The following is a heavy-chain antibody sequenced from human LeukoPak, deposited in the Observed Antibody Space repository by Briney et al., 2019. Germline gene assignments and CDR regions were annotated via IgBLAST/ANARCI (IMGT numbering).Heavy chain of an antibody. J-gene: IGHJ1*01. Sequence: SETLSLSSTVSGNSIRIGSYYCSWIKQTPGQIPESIGRLHTTPSTAYNPSLKSRVTILVDTAKNQFSLKLSSVTAAETAMYYCARTAYCGGDCYYLHWGQGTLVTGSS. CDR2: LHTTPST. D-gene: IGHD2-21*02. CDR1: GNSIRIGSYY. V-gene: IGHV4-61*02. CDR3: ARTAYCGGDCYYLH.